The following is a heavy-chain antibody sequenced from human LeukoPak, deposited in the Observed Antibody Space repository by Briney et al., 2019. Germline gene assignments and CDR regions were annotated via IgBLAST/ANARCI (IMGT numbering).Heavy chain of an antibody. CDR3: ARGREYQLPPGIYGMDV. CDR2: ISGSGGST. V-gene: IGHV3-23*01. Sequence: GGSLRLSCAASGLTFSNYAMSWVRQAPGQGLEWVSAISGSGGSTSYADSVKGRFTISRDNAKNSLYLQMNSLRAEDTAVYYCARGREYQLPPGIYGMDVWGQGTTVTVSS. J-gene: IGHJ6*02. CDR1: GLTFSNYA. D-gene: IGHD2-2*01.